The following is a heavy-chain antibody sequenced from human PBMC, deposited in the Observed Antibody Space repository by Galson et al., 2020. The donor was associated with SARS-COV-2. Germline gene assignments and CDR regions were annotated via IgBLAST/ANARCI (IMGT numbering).Heavy chain of an antibody. CDR2: INPDSGGT. D-gene: IGHD6-13*01. J-gene: IGHJ6*02. V-gene: IGHV1-2*02. CDR3: ARARVRAAAGRLNYYYYGMDF. CDR1: GYTFTGYY. Sequence: ASVKVSCKASGYTFTGYYIHWVRQAPGQGLEWMGWINPDSGGTKYAQKFQGRVSMTRDTSISTGYMELSRLRSDDTAVYYCARARVRAAAGRLNYYYYGMDFWGQGTTVTVSS.